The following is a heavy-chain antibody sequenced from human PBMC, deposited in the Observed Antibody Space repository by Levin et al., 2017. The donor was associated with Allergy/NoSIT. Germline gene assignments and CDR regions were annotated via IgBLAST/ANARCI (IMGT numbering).Heavy chain of an antibody. CDR2: IWSSST. CDR1: GFTVSSYW. CDR3: ARDLYDILTGSYGGNYFDY. J-gene: IGHJ4*02. V-gene: IGHV3-74*01. Sequence: PGGSLRLSCAASGFTVSSYWMHWVRQVPGKGLEWVSGIWSSSTTYADSVRGRFTISKDNAKNTLYLQMNSLRVEDTAVYYCARDLYDILTGSYGGNYFDYWGQGTLVTVSS. D-gene: IGHD3-9*01.